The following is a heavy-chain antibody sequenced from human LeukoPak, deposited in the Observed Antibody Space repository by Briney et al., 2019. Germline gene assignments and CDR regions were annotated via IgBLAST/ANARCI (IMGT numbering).Heavy chain of an antibody. CDR2: ISPDSTFI. D-gene: IGHD5-12*01. V-gene: IGHV3-21*01. J-gene: IGHJ4*02. CDR3: ARESSSGYSGYDPVAFDY. Sequence: PGGSLRLSCAGSGFTFSSDGMNWVRQAPGKGLEWVSSISPDSTFIPQADSVKGRFTISRDNAKNSLYLQMNSLRAEDTAVYYCARESSSGYSGYDPVAFDYWGQGTLVTVSS. CDR1: GFTFSSDG.